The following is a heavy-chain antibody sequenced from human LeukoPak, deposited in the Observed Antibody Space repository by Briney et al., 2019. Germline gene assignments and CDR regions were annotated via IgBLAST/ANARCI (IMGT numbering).Heavy chain of an antibody. CDR3: ARDYCSSTSCLFDY. Sequence: ASVKVSCKASGYTFTSYYMHWVRQAPGQGLEWMGRINPNSGDTNYAQKFQGRVTMTRDTSISTAYMELSRLRSDDTAVYYCARDYCSSTSCLFDYWGQGTLVSVSS. J-gene: IGHJ4*02. V-gene: IGHV1-2*06. D-gene: IGHD2-2*01. CDR2: INPNSGDT. CDR1: GYTFTSYY.